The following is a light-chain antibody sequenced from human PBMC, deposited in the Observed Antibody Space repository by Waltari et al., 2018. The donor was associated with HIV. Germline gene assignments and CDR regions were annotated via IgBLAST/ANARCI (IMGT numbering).Light chain of an antibody. CDR1: QSIGSS. J-gene: IGKJ2*01. CDR2: YAS. V-gene: IGKV6-21*01. CDR3: LQSSSLPRT. Sequence: LVLTQSPDFPSVTPKEKVTIPFRASQSIGSSLHWYQQKPDQSPKLLIKYASQSFSGVPSRFSGSGSGTDFTLTINSLEAEDAATYYCLQSSSLPRTFGQGTKLEIK.